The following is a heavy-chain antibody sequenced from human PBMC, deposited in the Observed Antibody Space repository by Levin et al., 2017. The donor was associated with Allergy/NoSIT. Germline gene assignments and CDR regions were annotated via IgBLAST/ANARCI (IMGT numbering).Heavy chain of an antibody. CDR2: IWDYGYKK. V-gene: IGHV3-33*01. CDR1: GFTFSSYG. J-gene: IGHJ6*03. CDR3: ARGLPFYYYFYIDV. D-gene: IGHD5-12*01. Sequence: QPGGSLRLSCAASGFTFSSYGMHWVRQAPGKGLEWVAVIWDYGYKKYYADSVKGRFTISRDNSKNTLYLQMNSLRAEDKAVYYCARGLPFYYYFYIDVWGKGTTVTVSS.